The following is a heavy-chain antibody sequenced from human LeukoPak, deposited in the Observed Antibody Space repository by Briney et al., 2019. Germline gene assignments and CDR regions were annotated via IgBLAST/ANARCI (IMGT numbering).Heavy chain of an antibody. CDR3: ARDGYGSGSFFSDY. Sequence: GASVKVSCKASGYTFTYFYIHWVRQAPGQGLEWVGWINPNNGAINCAQKFQGRVTMTRDTSISTIYMEVSRLRSDDTAVYLCARDGYGSGSFFSDYWGQGTLVTVSS. CDR2: INPNNGAI. CDR1: GYTFTYFY. J-gene: IGHJ4*02. V-gene: IGHV1-2*02. D-gene: IGHD3-10*01.